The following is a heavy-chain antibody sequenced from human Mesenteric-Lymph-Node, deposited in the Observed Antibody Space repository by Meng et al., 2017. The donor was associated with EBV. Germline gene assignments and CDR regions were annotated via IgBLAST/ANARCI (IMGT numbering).Heavy chain of an antibody. CDR2: ISHNGHT. CDR3: ARERGAGTYQGFDF. Sequence: QVQRQASGPGLVKPSGTLSLTCAVSGGSITTNNYWSWVRQPPGKGLEWIAEISHNGHTNYSPSLKSRVTISIDKSKNQFSLKVDSVTAADTAVYYCARERGAGTYQGFDFWGQGTLVTVSS. CDR1: GGSITTNNY. D-gene: IGHD3-10*01. V-gene: IGHV4-4*02. J-gene: IGHJ4*02.